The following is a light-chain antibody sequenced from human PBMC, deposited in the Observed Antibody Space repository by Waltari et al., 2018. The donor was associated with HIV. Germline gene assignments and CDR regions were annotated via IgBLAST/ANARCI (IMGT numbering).Light chain of an antibody. CDR2: GKT. J-gene: IGLJ2*01. V-gene: IGLV1-44*01. CDR3: ASWDDSLNGPV. CDR1: PPNLRRNT. Sequence: SVLTQPPSASGTPAQRLSISCSGTPPNLRRNTVRRFQQLPGAAPTVLIFGKTQRPSGVPDRCSGSKSGTSASLAISGLQFEDEADYYCASWDDSLNGPVFGGGTKLTV.